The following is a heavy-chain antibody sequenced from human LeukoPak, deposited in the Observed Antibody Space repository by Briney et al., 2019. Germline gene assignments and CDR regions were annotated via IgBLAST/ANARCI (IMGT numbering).Heavy chain of an antibody. CDR2: ISSSGSTI. Sequence: GGSLRLSCAASGFTFSDYYMSWIRQAPGKGLEWVSYISSSGSTIYYADSVKGRFTISRDNSKNTLYLQMNSLRAEDTAVYYCARDPLASYYFDYWGQGTLVTVSS. D-gene: IGHD3-16*02. CDR3: ARDPLASYYFDY. V-gene: IGHV3-11*04. J-gene: IGHJ4*02. CDR1: GFTFSDYY.